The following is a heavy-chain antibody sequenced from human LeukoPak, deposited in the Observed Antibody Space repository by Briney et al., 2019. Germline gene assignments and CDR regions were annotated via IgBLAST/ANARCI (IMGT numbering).Heavy chain of an antibody. CDR3: AESCFDWLDN. J-gene: IGHJ5*02. CDR2: IYYSGST. V-gene: IGHV4-59*01. D-gene: IGHD3-16*02. CDR1: GGSISGYY. Sequence: SETLSLTCTVSGGSISGYYCSWIRQPPGKGLEWIGYIYYSGSTNYNPSLKSRVTISVDTSKNQFSLNLSSVTAADTAVYYCAESCFDWLDNWGQGTLVTVSS.